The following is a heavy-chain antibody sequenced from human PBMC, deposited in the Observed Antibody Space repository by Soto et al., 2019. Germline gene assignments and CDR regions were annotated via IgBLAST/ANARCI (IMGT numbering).Heavy chain of an antibody. CDR3: ARGSGYYIG. J-gene: IGHJ4*02. CDR1: GGSFSGYY. D-gene: IGHD3-3*01. Sequence: RSLTCAVYGGSFSGYYWSWIRQPTGKGLELIGEINHSGSTNYNPSLKSRVTISVDTSKSQFSLKLSSVTAADTAVYYCARGSGYYIGWGQGTLVTVSS. CDR2: INHSGST. V-gene: IGHV4-34*01.